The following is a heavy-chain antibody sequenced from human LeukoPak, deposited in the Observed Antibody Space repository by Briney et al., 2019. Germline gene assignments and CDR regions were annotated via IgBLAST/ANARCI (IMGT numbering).Heavy chain of an antibody. J-gene: IGHJ4*02. CDR1: GFSFNTYG. D-gene: IGHD1-7*01. V-gene: IGHV3-7*01. CDR3: ARWNYAFDY. Sequence: GGSLRLSCVVSGFSFNTYGVGWVRQAPGKGLGWVAYIHLDGSERYNVDSMKGRLTISRDNAKSSFYLQVTSLRADDTAVYYCARWNYAFDYWGQGTLVTVSS. CDR2: IHLDGSER.